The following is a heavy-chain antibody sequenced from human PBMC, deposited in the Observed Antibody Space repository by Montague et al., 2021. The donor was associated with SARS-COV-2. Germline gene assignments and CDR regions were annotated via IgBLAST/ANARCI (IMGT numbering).Heavy chain of an antibody. J-gene: IGHJ6*03. D-gene: IGHD3-3*01. CDR3: SRGDFGVVIIPDYYYMDV. V-gene: IGHV4-39*01. CDR1: GGSISSSSYY. CDR2: IHYSGST. Sequence: SETLSLTCTVSGGSISSSSYYWGWIRQPPGKGLEWIGSIHYSGSTYYKPSLKSRVTISVDTSKNQFSLKLDSATAADTAVYFCSRGDFGVVIIPDYYYMDVWGKGTTVTVSS.